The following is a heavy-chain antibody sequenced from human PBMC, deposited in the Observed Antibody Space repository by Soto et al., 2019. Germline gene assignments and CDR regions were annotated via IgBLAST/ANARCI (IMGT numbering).Heavy chain of an antibody. CDR2: INAGNGNT. CDR1: GYTFTNYA. J-gene: IGHJ3*02. Sequence: ASVKVSCKASGYTFTNYAMHWVRQAPGQRLEWMGWINAGNGNTKYSQKFQGRVTITRDTSASTAYMELSSLRSEDTAVYYCARSYYDRLTGYSQDAFDIWGQGTMVTVSS. V-gene: IGHV1-3*01. D-gene: IGHD3-9*01. CDR3: ARSYYDRLTGYSQDAFDI.